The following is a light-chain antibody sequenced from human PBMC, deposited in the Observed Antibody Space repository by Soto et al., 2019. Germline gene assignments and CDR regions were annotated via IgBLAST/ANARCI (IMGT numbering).Light chain of an antibody. Sequence: EIVLTQSPGTLSLSPGERATLSCRASKSVSSYLAWYQQKSGQAPRLLIYGASSRATGIPDRFSGSGSGTDFTLTISRLEPEDFAVYYCQQYGSSLTFGGGTKVDIK. CDR1: KSVSSY. CDR3: QQYGSSLT. CDR2: GAS. V-gene: IGKV3-20*01. J-gene: IGKJ4*01.